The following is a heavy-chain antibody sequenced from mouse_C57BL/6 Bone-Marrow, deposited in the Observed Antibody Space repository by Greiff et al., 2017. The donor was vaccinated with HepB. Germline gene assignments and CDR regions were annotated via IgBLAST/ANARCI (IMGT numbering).Heavy chain of an antibody. V-gene: IGHV3-6*01. CDR1: GYSITSGYY. D-gene: IGHD4-1*01. Sequence: EVKVEESGPGLVKPSQSLSLTCSVTGYSITSGYYWNWIRQFPGNKLEWMGYISYDGSNNYNPSLKNRISITRDTSKNQFFLKLNSVTTEDTATYYCARVGPHYAMDYWGQGTSVTVSS. CDR2: ISYDGSN. J-gene: IGHJ4*01. CDR3: ARVGPHYAMDY.